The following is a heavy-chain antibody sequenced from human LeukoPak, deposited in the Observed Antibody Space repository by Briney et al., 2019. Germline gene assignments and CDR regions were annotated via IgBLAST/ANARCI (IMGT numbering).Heavy chain of an antibody. D-gene: IGHD1-1*01. CDR3: AGAAPYTTYYYYGMDV. CDR2: IYYSGST. J-gene: IGHJ6*02. CDR1: GGSISSGDYY. Sequence: PSETLSLTCTVSGGSISSGDYYWSWIRQPPGKGLEWIGYIYYSGSTYYNPSLKSRVTISVDTSKNQFSLKLSSVTAADTAVYYCAGAAPYTTYYYYGMDVWGQGTTVTVSS. V-gene: IGHV4-30-4*01.